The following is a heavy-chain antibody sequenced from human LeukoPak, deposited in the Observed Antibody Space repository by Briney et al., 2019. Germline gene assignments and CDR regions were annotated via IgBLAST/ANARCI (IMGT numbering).Heavy chain of an antibody. CDR1: GFTFSNAW. CDR3: ATDRNEGKYYDY. D-gene: IGHD2/OR15-2a*01. J-gene: IGHJ4*02. Sequence: PGGSLRLSCAASGFTFSNAWMSWVRQAPGKGLEWVTFIWYDGSHQYYIDSVKGRFTVSRDNAKSTLYLQMDSLRAEDTAVYYCATDRNEGKYYDYWGQGTLVTVSS. CDR2: IWYDGSHQ. V-gene: IGHV3-33*08.